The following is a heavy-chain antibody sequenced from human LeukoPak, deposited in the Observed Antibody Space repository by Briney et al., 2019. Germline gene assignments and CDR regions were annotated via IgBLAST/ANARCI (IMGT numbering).Heavy chain of an antibody. Sequence: GGSLRLSCAASGFTFSSYAMSWDRQAPGKGLEWVSAISGSGGSTYYADSVKGRFTISRDNSKNTLYLQMNSLRAEDTAVYYCAKDSPSIYHGANYYYGMDVWGQGTTVTVSS. J-gene: IGHJ6*02. CDR2: ISGSGGST. V-gene: IGHV3-23*01. CDR3: AKDSPSIYHGANYYYGMDV. CDR1: GFTFSSYA. D-gene: IGHD2-2*01.